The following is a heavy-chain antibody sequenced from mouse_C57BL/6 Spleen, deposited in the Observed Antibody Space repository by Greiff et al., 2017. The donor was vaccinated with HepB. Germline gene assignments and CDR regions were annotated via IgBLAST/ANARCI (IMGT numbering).Heavy chain of an antibody. J-gene: IGHJ2*01. V-gene: IGHV5-6*01. Sequence: EVKLQESGGDLVKPGGSLKLSCAASGFTFSSYGMSWVRQTPDKRLEWVATISSGGSYTYYPDSVKGRFTISRDNAKNTLYLQMSSLKSEDTAMYYCARQQGITTVVAPFDYWGQGTTLTVSS. CDR2: ISSGGSYT. D-gene: IGHD1-1*01. CDR3: ARQQGITTVVAPFDY. CDR1: GFTFSSYG.